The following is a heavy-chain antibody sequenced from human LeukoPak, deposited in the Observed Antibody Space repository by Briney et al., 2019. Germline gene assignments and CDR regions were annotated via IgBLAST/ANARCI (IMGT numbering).Heavy chain of an antibody. CDR3: TRTTVTADWYFDV. Sequence: GGSLRLSCAVSGFTFNTYWMHWVRQAPGKSLEWVSRINSDGSSTTCGASLEGRFTVSRDNAKNTLYLHIDNLRAEDSAVYYCTRTTVTADWYFDVWGRGTRVTVSS. D-gene: IGHD4-11*01. CDR1: GFTFNTYW. V-gene: IGHV3-74*01. CDR2: INSDGSST. J-gene: IGHJ2*01.